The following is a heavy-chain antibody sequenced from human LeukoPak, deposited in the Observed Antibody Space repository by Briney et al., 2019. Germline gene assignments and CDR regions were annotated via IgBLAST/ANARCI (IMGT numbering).Heavy chain of an antibody. CDR3: TTESYCSSTSCPGTFDF. Sequence: GGSLRLSCAASGFTFSHDWMSWVRQAPGKGLEWVGRIKTKIDGGTTDYAAPMKGRFTISRDDSKNPLYLQINSLKTEDTAVYYCTTESYCSSTSCPGTFDFWGQGTLVTVSS. V-gene: IGHV3-15*01. D-gene: IGHD2-2*01. J-gene: IGHJ4*02. CDR1: GFTFSHDW. CDR2: IKTKIDGGTT.